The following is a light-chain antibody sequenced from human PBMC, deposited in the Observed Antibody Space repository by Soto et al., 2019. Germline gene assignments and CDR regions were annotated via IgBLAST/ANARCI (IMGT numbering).Light chain of an antibody. CDR3: QQRYSTFMYT. CDR1: QSISSY. CDR2: AAS. J-gene: IGKJ2*01. V-gene: IGKV1-39*01. Sequence: DIQMTQSPSSLSASVGDRVTITCRASQSISSYLNWYQQKPGKAPKLLIYAASSLQSGVPSRFSGSGSGTDFTLTISSLQPEDFATYYCQQRYSTFMYTFGQGTKLEIK.